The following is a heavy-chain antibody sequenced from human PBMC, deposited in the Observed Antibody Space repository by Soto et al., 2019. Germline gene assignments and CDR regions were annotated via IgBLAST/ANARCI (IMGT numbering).Heavy chain of an antibody. V-gene: IGHV3-30-3*01. J-gene: IGHJ3*02. Sequence: GGSLRLSCAASGFTFSSYAMHWVRQAPGKGLEWVAVISYDGSNKYYADSVKGRFTISRDNSKNTLYLQMNSLRAEDTAVYYCARPLSDRLSGSSPDPDAFDIWGQGTMVTVSS. CDR1: GFTFSSYA. CDR2: ISYDGSNK. D-gene: IGHD6-13*01. CDR3: ARPLSDRLSGSSPDPDAFDI.